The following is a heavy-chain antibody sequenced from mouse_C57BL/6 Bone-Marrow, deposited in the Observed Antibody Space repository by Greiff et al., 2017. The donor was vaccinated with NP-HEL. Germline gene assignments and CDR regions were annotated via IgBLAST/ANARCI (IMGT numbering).Heavy chain of an antibody. V-gene: IGHV1-81*01. CDR3: AKSYYYCGSGPWFAY. J-gene: IGHJ3*01. CDR1: GYTFTSYG. CDR2: IYPRSGNT. D-gene: IGHD1-1*01. Sequence: VQLQQSGAELARPGASVKLSCKASGYTFTSYGISWVKQRPGQGLEWIGEIYPRSGNTYYNEKFKGKATLTADKSSSTAYMELRSLTSEDSAVYFCAKSYYYCGSGPWFAYWGQGTLVTVSS.